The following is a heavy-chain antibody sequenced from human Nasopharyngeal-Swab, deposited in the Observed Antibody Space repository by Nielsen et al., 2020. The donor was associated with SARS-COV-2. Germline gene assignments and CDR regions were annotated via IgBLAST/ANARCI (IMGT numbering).Heavy chain of an antibody. V-gene: IGHV4-31*03. J-gene: IGHJ4*02. Sequence: SETLSLTCTVSGDSISSGGYYWSWIRQHPGKGLEWIGYIYNSGSTYYNPSLKSRVSISVDMSKSQFSLKLSSVTAADTAVYYCARALGDNDSNGYGLLYPFDYWGQGTLVTVSS. CDR3: ARALGDNDSNGYGLLYPFDY. D-gene: IGHD3-22*01. CDR1: GDSISSGGYY. CDR2: IYNSGST.